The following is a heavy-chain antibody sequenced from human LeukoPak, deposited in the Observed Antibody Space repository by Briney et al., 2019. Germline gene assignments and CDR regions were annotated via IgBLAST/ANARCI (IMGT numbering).Heavy chain of an antibody. CDR1: GYTFTSYD. V-gene: IGHV1-8*01. CDR3: AREGHQGFGELLHAFDI. CDR2: INPNGGNT. D-gene: IGHD3-10*01. J-gene: IGHJ3*02. Sequence: GASGKVSCKASGYTFTSYDINWERQAAGQGREWRGWINPNGGNTGYEQTFQGRVTMTRNTSIRTAYMELSSLRSEDTAVYYCAREGHQGFGELLHAFDIWGQGTMVTVSS.